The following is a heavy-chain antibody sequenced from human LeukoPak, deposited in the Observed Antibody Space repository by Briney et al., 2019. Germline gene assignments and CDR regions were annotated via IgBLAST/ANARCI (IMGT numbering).Heavy chain of an antibody. J-gene: IGHJ4*02. CDR3: ARGQLWSNYFDY. CDR2: IIPILGTA. D-gene: IGHD5-18*01. V-gene: IGHV1-69*10. CDR1: GGTFSSYA. Sequence: GASVKVSCKASGGTFSSYAISWVRQAPGQGLEWMGGIIPILGTANYAQKFQGRVTITADKSTSTAYMELSSLRSEDTAVYYCARGQLWSNYFDYWGQGTLVTVSS.